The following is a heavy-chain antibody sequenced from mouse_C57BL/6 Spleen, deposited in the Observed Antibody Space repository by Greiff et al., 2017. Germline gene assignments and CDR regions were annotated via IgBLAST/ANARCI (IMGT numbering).Heavy chain of an antibody. V-gene: IGHV3-6*01. J-gene: IGHJ2*01. CDR1: GYSITSGYY. Sequence: DVKLVESGPGLVKPSQSLSLTCSVTGYSITSGYYWNWIRQFPGNKLEWMGYISYDGSNNYNPSLKNRISITRDTSKNQFFLKLNSVTTEDTATYYCARDLDYWGQGTTLTVSS. CDR3: ARDLDY. CDR2: ISYDGSN.